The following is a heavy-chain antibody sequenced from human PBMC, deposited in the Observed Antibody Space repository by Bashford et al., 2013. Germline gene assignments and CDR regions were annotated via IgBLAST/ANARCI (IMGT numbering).Heavy chain of an antibody. J-gene: IGHJ3*02. Sequence: SGPTLVKPTQTLTLTCTSLGSHSALVEWVWAGSVSPHGKALEWLALIYWNDDKRYSPSLKSRLTITKDTSKNQVVLTMTNMDPVDTATYYCAHRRPVVVAATTYDAFDIWGQGTMVTVSS. D-gene: IGHD2-15*01. CDR3: AHRRPVVVAATTYDAFDI. V-gene: IGHV2-5*01. CDR2: IYWNDDK. CDR1: GSHSALVEWV.